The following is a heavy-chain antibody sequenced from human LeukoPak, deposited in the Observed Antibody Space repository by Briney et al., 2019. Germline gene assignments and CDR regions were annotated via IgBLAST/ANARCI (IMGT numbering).Heavy chain of an antibody. CDR1: GGSISSTTHY. D-gene: IGHD4-17*01. CDR2: IYYSGST. V-gene: IGHV4-39*07. CDR3: ARGLFFYDYGDYGVLDY. Sequence: SETLSLTCTVSGGSISSTTHYWSWIRQPPGTGLEWIGSIYYSGSTYYNPSLKSRVTISVDTSKNQFSLKLSSVTAADTAVYYCARGLFFYDYGDYGVLDYWGQGTLVTVSS. J-gene: IGHJ4*02.